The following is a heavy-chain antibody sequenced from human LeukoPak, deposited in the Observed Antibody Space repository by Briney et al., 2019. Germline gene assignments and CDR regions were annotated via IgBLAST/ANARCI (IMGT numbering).Heavy chain of an antibody. Sequence: SETLSLTCAVSGGSISSSNWWSWVRQPPGKGLEWIGEIYHSGSTNYNPSLKSRVTISVDKSKNQFSLKLGSVTAADTAVYYCARRSPDFIAAAPDYWGQGTLVTVSS. CDR1: GGSISSSNW. V-gene: IGHV4-4*02. D-gene: IGHD6-13*01. CDR3: ARRSPDFIAAAPDY. J-gene: IGHJ4*02. CDR2: IYHSGST.